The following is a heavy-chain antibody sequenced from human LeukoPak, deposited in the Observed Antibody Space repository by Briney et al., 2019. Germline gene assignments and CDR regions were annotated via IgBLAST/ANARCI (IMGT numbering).Heavy chain of an antibody. J-gene: IGHJ2*01. Sequence: SETLSLTCTVSGGSISSYYWSWIRQPPGKGLEWIGYIYYSGSTNSNPSLKSRVTMSVDTSKNQFSLKLSSVTAADTAVYYCARGRHYYDSSGEYYWYFDLWGRGTQVTVSS. V-gene: IGHV4-59*08. CDR3: ARGRHYYDSSGEYYWYFDL. D-gene: IGHD3-22*01. CDR1: GGSISSYY. CDR2: IYYSGST.